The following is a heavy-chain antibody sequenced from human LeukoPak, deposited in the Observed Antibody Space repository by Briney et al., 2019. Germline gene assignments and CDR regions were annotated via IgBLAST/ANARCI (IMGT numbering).Heavy chain of an antibody. CDR3: AKPHYYDSSGYYSNDY. Sequence: GGSLRLSCAASGFTFDDYAMHWVRQAPGKGLEWVSAISPSGDNTYYADSVKGRFTISRDNSRHTLNLQMNSLRAEDTAIYFCAKPHYYDSSGYYSNDYWGQGILVTVSS. CDR2: ISPSGDNT. D-gene: IGHD3-22*01. J-gene: IGHJ4*02. V-gene: IGHV3-23*01. CDR1: GFTFDDYA.